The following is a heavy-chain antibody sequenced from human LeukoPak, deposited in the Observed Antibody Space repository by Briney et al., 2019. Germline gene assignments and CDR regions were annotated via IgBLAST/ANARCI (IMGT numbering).Heavy chain of an antibody. Sequence: SETLSLTCAVYGGSFSGYYWNWIRQPPGKGLEWIGEINHSGSTNYNPSLKSRVTISIDTSKNQFSLELSSVTAADTAVYYCARMYNRNYGNLYYYYYMDVWGKGTTVTVSS. J-gene: IGHJ6*03. CDR1: GGSFSGYY. V-gene: IGHV4-34*01. CDR2: INHSGST. CDR3: ARMYNRNYGNLYYYYYMDV. D-gene: IGHD1-7*01.